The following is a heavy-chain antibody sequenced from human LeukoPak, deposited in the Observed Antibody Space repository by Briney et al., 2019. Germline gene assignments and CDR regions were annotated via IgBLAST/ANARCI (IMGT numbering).Heavy chain of an antibody. CDR2: INPNSGGT. D-gene: IGHD5-18*01. CDR1: GYTFTGYY. J-gene: IGHJ5*02. Sequence: GASVKVSCKASGYTFTGYYMHWVRQAPGQGLEWMGWINPNSGGTDYAQKFQGRVTMTRDTSISTAYMELSRLRSDDTAVYYCARDQGYTAIGPWGQGTLVAVSS. V-gene: IGHV1-2*02. CDR3: ARDQGYTAIGP.